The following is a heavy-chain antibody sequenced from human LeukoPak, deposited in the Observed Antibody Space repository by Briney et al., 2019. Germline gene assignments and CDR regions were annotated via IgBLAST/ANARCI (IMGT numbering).Heavy chain of an antibody. CDR3: ARDPHYYDSSGSGDAFDI. D-gene: IGHD3-22*01. V-gene: IGHV3-30*02. J-gene: IGHJ3*02. Sequence: GGSLRLSCAASGFTFSSNGMHWVRQAPGKGLEWVAFIQNDGNNKKYADSVKGRFTISRDNSKNTLHLQMNSLRAENTAVYYCARDPHYYDSSGSGDAFDIWGQGTMVTVSS. CDR2: IQNDGNNK. CDR1: GFTFSSNG.